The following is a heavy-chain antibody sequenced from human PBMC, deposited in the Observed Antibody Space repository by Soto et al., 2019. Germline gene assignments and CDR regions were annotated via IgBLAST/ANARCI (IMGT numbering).Heavy chain of an antibody. CDR3: ARFQMTTNWFDP. D-gene: IGHD4-4*01. J-gene: IGHJ5*02. CDR1: GGSISSGDYY. Sequence: PSETLSLTCTVSGGSISSGDYYWSWIRQPPGKGLEWIGYIYYSGSTYYNPSLKSRVTISVDTSKNQFSLKLSSVTAADTAVYYCARFQMTTNWFDPWGQGTLVTVSS. V-gene: IGHV4-30-4*01. CDR2: IYYSGST.